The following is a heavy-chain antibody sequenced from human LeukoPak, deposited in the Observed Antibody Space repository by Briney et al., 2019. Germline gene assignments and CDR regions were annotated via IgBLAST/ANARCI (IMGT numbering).Heavy chain of an antibody. J-gene: IGHJ4*02. CDR1: GFTFSSYG. Sequence: PGRSLRLSCEASGFTFSSYGMHWVRQAPGKGLEWVAVISYDGSNKYYADSVKGRFTISRDNSKNTLYLQMNSLRAEDTAVYYCAKDLLLWFGELSFWGQGTLVTVSS. CDR3: AKDLLLWFGELSF. V-gene: IGHV3-30*18. D-gene: IGHD3-10*01. CDR2: ISYDGSNK.